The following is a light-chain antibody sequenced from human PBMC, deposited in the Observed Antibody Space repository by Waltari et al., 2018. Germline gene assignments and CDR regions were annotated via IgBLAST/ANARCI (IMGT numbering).Light chain of an antibody. J-gene: IGLJ3*02. CDR3: AAWDDSLNGVV. V-gene: IGLV1-44*01. CDR2: TNN. Sequence: QSVLTQPPSASGTPGQRVTISCSGSSSNIGINSVNWYQQLPGTAPKLLIYTNNQRPSGVPGRFPGSRAGTSASLAISGLQSGDEADYYCAAWDDSLNGVVFGGGTKLTVL. CDR1: SSNIGINS.